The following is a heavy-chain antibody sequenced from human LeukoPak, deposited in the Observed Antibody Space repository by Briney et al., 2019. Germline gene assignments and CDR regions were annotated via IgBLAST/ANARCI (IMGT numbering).Heavy chain of an antibody. CDR3: TRDLANSWYYY. CDR1: GASISSHY. CDR2: IYYSGST. Sequence: PSETLSLTCAVSGASISSHYWSWIRQSPGKGLEWIGYIYYSGSTIYNPSLKSRVTISVDTSKNQFSLKLSSVTAADTAVYYCTRDLANSWYYYWGRGILVTVSS. D-gene: IGHD6-13*01. J-gene: IGHJ4*02. V-gene: IGHV4-59*11.